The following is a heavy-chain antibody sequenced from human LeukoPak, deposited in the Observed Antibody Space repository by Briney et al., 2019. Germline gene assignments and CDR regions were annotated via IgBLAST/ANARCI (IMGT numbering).Heavy chain of an antibody. V-gene: IGHV1-8*01. J-gene: IGHJ6*02. CDR1: GYTFTSYD. CDR2: MSPNSGDT. Sequence: ASVKVSCKASGYTFTSYDFNWVRQATGQRPEWMGWMSPNSGDTGYAQKLQGRVTMTTDTSTSTAYMELRSLRSDDTAVYYCARVVDPNLDYYYYGMDVWGQGTTVTVSS. D-gene: IGHD2-15*01. CDR3: ARVVDPNLDYYYYGMDV.